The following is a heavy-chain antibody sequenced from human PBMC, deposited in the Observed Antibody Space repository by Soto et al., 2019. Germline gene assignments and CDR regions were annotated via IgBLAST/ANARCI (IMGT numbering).Heavy chain of an antibody. CDR2: ISGSGGST. CDR3: AKDPPTVTTFSKYYFDY. V-gene: IGHV3-23*01. Sequence: PGGSLRLSCAASGFTFSSYAMSWVRQAPGKGLEWVSAISGSGGSTYYADSVKGRFTISRDNSKNTLYLQMNSLRAEDTAVYYCAKDPPTVTTFSKYYFDYWGQGTLVTVSS. CDR1: GFTFSSYA. D-gene: IGHD4-17*01. J-gene: IGHJ4*02.